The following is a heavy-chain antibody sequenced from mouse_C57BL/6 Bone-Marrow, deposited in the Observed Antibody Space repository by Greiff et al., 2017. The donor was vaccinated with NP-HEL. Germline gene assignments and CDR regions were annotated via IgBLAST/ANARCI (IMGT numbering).Heavy chain of an antibody. V-gene: IGHV5-2*01. CDR1: EYEFPSHD. CDR2: INSDGGST. Sequence: EVHLVESGGGLVQPGESLKLSCESNEYEFPSHDMSWVRKTPEKRLELVAAINSDGGSTYYPDTMERRFIIARDNTKKTLYLQMGSLKSEDTALYYCAKLWLRRGPFDYWGQGTTLTVSS. CDR3: AKLWLRRGPFDY. D-gene: IGHD2-2*01. J-gene: IGHJ2*01.